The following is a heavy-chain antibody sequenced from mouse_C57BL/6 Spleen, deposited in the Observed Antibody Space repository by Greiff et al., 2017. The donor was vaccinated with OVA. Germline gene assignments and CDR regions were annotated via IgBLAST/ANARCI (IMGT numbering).Heavy chain of an antibody. J-gene: IGHJ3*01. D-gene: IGHD1-1*01. V-gene: IGHV1-66*01. CDR1: GYSFTSYY. CDR3: ARADGSVFAY. Sequence: VQLQESGPELVKPGASVKISCKASGYSFTSYYIHWVKQRPGQGLEWIGWIYPGSGNTKYNEKFKGKATLTADTSSSTASMQLSRLTSEDSAVDYCARADGSVFAYWGQGTLVTVSA. CDR2: IYPGSGNT.